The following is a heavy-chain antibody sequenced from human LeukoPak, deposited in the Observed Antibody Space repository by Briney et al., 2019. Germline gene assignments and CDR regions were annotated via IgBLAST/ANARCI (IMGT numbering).Heavy chain of an antibody. CDR1: GFTFDDYA. J-gene: IGHJ4*02. V-gene: IGHV3-9*01. D-gene: IGHD3-22*01. CDR3: AKDSYYYDSSVNFDY. Sequence: GRSLRLSCAASGFTFDDYAMPWVRQAPGKGLEWVSGISWNSGSIGYADSVKGRFTISRDNAKNSLYLQMNSLRAEDTALYYCAKDSYYYDSSVNFDYWGQGTLVTVSS. CDR2: ISWNSGSI.